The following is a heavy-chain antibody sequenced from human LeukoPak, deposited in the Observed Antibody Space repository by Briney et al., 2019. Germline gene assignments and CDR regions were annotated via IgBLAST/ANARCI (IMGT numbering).Heavy chain of an antibody. CDR3: TTAPVKRTPVPWYEQWLVGAFDI. J-gene: IGHJ3*02. CDR2: TWYDGSKE. CDR1: GFTLSHYG. D-gene: IGHD6-19*01. V-gene: IGHV3-33*01. Sequence: PGGSLRLSCAASGFTLSHYGMHWVRQAPGKGLEWLAVTWYDGSKEYYADSVKGRFTISRDISKNTLYLQMNSLKTEDTAVYYCTTAPVKRTPVPWYEQWLVGAFDIWGQGTMVTVSS.